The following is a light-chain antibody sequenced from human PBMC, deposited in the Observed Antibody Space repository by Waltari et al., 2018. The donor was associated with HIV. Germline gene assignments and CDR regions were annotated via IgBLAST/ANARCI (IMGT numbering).Light chain of an antibody. CDR2: EVS. J-gene: IGLJ2*01. CDR1: SSDVGPYKL. V-gene: IGLV2-23*02. Sequence: QSALTQPASVSGSPGQGITISCTGTSSDVGPYKLVSWSQQHPGKAPKLMIFEVSKRPSWVSNLFSGAKSRNSAARTISGLQAYDAAYYYCCSYAGSSTPVVYGGGTNLTV. CDR3: CSYAGSSTPVV.